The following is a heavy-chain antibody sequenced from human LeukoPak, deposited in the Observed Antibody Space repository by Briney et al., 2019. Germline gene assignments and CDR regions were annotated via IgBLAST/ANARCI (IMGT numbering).Heavy chain of an antibody. J-gene: IGHJ4*02. CDR3: ASTSGWYEPIDY. CDR1: GFTFSSYD. D-gene: IGHD6-19*01. Sequence: PGRSLRLSCAASGFTFSSYDMHWVRQAPGKGLDWVAVIWYDGSNKYYADSVKGRFTISRDNSKNTLYLQMNSLRAEDTAVYYCASTSGWYEPIDYWGQGTLVTVSS. CDR2: IWYDGSNK. V-gene: IGHV3-33*01.